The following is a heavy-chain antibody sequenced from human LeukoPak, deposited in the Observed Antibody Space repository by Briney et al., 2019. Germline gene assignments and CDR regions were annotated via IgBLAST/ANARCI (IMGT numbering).Heavy chain of an antibody. CDR3: ARGRKGGITIFGVVTPYYFDY. D-gene: IGHD3-3*01. V-gene: IGHV1-8*01. CDR2: MNPNSGNT. CDR1: GYTFTSYD. J-gene: IGHJ4*02. Sequence: GASVKVCCKASGYTFTSYDINWVRQATGQGLEWMGWMNPNSGNTGYAQKFQGRVTMTRNTSISTAYMELSSLRSEDTAVYYCARGRKGGITIFGVVTPYYFDYWGQGTLVTVSS.